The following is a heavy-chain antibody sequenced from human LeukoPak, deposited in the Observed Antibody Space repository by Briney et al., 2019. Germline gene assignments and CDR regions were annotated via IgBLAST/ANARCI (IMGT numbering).Heavy chain of an antibody. CDR3: TGNYYGSGSYADFDY. CDR2: IRSTADGYAT. V-gene: IGHV3-73*01. J-gene: IGHJ4*02. CDR1: GFTFSGSA. Sequence: GGSLRLSCAASGFTFSGSALHWVRQASGKGLEWVGRIRSTADGYATAYAASVKGRFTISRDDSKNTAYLQMDSLKTEDTAVYYCTGNYYGSGSYADFDYWGQGTLVTVSS. D-gene: IGHD3-10*01.